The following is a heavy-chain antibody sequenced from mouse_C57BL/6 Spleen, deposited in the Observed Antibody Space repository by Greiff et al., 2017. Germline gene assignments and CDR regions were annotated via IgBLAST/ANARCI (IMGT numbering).Heavy chain of an antibody. D-gene: IGHD1-1*01. Sequence: VQLQQPGAELVKPGASVKMSCKASGYTFTSYWITGVKKRPGQGLEWIGDIYPGSGSTNYNEKFKSKATLTVDTSSSTAYMQLSSLTSEDSAVYYCARGDGTYAMDYWGQGTSVTVSS. CDR2: IYPGSGST. J-gene: IGHJ4*01. CDR1: GYTFTSYW. CDR3: ARGDGTYAMDY. V-gene: IGHV1-55*01.